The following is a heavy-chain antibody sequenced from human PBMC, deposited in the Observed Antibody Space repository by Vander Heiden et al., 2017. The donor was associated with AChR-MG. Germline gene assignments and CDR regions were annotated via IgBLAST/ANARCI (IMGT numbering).Heavy chain of an antibody. CDR2: IYYSGST. Sequence: QVQLQESGPGLVKPSQTLSLPCPVPGGSISSGCYYWIWIRQHPGKGLEWIGYIYYSGSTYYNPSLKSRVTIAVDTSKNQFSLKLSSVTAADTAVYYCARVLRFLEWFHFDYWGQGTLVTVSS. V-gene: IGHV4-31*03. J-gene: IGHJ4*02. D-gene: IGHD3-3*01. CDR3: ARVLRFLEWFHFDY. CDR1: GGSISSGCYY.